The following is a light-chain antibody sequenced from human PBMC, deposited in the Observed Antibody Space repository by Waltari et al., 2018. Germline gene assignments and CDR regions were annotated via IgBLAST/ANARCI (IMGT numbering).Light chain of an antibody. CDR1: QGISSA. J-gene: IGKJ3*01. CDR3: QQFNSYPLT. CDR2: DAS. Sequence: AIQLTQSPSSLSASVGDRFTITCLASQGISSALAWYQQKQGKAPKLLIYDASSLESGVPSRFSGSGSGTDFTLTISSLQPEDFATYYCQQFNSYPLTFGPGTKVDIK. V-gene: IGKV1-13*02.